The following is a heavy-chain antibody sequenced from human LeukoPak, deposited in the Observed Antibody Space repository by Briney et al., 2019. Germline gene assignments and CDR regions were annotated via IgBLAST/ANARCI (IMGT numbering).Heavy chain of an antibody. V-gene: IGHV1-18*04. J-gene: IGHJ4*02. CDR2: SGPYNGHT. CDR1: GYTFTGYY. Sequence: ASVKVSCKASGYTFTGYYMHWVRQAPGQGLEWMGWSGPYNGHTNYAQKLQDRLTMTIDTSTSTAYMELRSLRSDDTAMYYCARRAPGKLAADYWGQGTLVTVSS. CDR3: ARRAPGKLAADY. D-gene: IGHD1-1*01.